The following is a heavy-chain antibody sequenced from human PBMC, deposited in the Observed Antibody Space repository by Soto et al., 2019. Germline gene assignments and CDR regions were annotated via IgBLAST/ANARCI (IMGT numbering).Heavy chain of an antibody. D-gene: IGHD3-22*01. CDR1: GFTFSSYS. Sequence: PGGSLRLSCAASGFTFSSYSMSWVRQAPGRGLECVSYIGGSSSYSNDADSVKGRFTISRDNAKNSLYLQMNSLRAEDTAVYYCARATRDSSGYWNYFDYWGQGTQVTVSS. V-gene: IGHV3-21*05. CDR2: IGGSSSYS. J-gene: IGHJ4*01. CDR3: ARATRDSSGYWNYFDY.